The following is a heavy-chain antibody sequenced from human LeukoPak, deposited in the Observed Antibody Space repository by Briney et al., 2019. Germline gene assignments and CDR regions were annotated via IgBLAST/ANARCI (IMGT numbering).Heavy chain of an antibody. D-gene: IGHD3-22*01. CDR2: VYYSGTT. V-gene: IGHV4-39*01. CDR3: ARQGYYDSSGYN. CDR1: GGSITSSIFY. J-gene: IGHJ4*02. Sequence: SETLSLTCTVSGGSITSSIFYWGWIRQPPGKGLEWIGSVYYSGTTYYNPSLKSRVTISVDTSKNQFSLKLSSVTAADTAVYYCARQGYYDSSGYNWGQGTLVTVSS.